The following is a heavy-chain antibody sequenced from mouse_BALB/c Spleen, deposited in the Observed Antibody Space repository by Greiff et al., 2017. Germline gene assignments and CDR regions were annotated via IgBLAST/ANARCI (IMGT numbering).Heavy chain of an antibody. CDR2: ISSGGSYT. Sequence: EVLLVESGGGLVKPGGSLKLSCAASGFTFSSYAMSWVRQSPEKRLEWVAEISSGGSYTYYPDTVTGRCTISRDNAKNTLYLEMSSLRSEDTAMYYCARGGYGYFDVWGAGTTVTVSS. CDR3: ARGGYGYFDV. J-gene: IGHJ1*01. CDR1: GFTFSSYA. V-gene: IGHV5-9-4*01.